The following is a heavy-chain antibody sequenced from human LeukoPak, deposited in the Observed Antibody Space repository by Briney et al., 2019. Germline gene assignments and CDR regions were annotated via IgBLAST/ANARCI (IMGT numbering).Heavy chain of an antibody. CDR1: GFTFGSYA. CDR2: ISGSGGIT. D-gene: IGHD6-6*01. V-gene: IGHV3-23*01. J-gene: IGHJ4*02. Sequence: GGSLRLSCAASGFTFGSYAMTWVRQAPGKGLEWVSGISGSGGITYYADSVKGRFTISRDNSKNTLYLQMNSLRAEDTAVYYCARSILEYSSSSADYWGQGTLVTVSS. CDR3: ARSILEYSSSSADY.